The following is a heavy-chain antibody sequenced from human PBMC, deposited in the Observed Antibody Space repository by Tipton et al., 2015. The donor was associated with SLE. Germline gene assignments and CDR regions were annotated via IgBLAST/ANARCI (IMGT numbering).Heavy chain of an antibody. J-gene: IGHJ4*02. Sequence: SLRLSCAASGFHFSSYALIWARQAPGKGLEWRSSINGGGTTAYYSDSVKGRFTISRDNSKNTLSLQMNSLRAEDTGVYYCGKDTSPIAVAGSWADYWGQGTLLIVSS. CDR3: GKDTSPIAVAGSWADY. V-gene: IGHV3-23*01. CDR1: GFHFSSYA. CDR2: INGGGTTA. D-gene: IGHD6-19*01.